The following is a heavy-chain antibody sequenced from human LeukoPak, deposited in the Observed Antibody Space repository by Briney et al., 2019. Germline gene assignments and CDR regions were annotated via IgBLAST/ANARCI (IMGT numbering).Heavy chain of an antibody. CDR2: ISAYNGNT. CDR3: ARDGRIAVAAH. J-gene: IGHJ4*02. CDR1: GYTFTSYG. Sequence: ASVKVSCKASGYTFTSYGISWVRQPPGQGLEGMGWISAYNGNTNYAQKLQGRVTITTDTSTSTAYMELRSLRSDDTAVYYCARDGRIAVAAHWGQGTLVTVSS. D-gene: IGHD6-19*01. V-gene: IGHV1-18*04.